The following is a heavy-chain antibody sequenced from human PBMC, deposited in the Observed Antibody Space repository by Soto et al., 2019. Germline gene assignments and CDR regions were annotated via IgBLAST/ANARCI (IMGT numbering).Heavy chain of an antibody. D-gene: IGHD2-2*01. CDR3: ARWAIVPASYGMDV. J-gene: IGHJ6*02. CDR1: GGSISSSSYY. V-gene: IGHV4-39*01. CDR2: IYYSGST. Sequence: QLQLQESGPGLVKPSETLSLTCTVSGGSISSSSYYWGWIRQPPGKGLEWIGSIYYSGSTYYNPSLKSRVTISVDTSKNQFSLKLSSVTAADTAVYYCARWAIVPASYGMDVWGQGTTVTVSS.